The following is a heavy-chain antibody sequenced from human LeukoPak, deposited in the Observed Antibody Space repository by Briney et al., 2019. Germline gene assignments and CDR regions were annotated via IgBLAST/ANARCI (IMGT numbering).Heavy chain of an antibody. D-gene: IGHD3-9*01. CDR3: ARDSYDILTGYPYYYYYYGMDV. V-gene: IGHV1-2*04. CDR2: INPNSGDT. Sequence: ASVKVSCKASGYTFTGYYMHWVRQAPGQGLEWMGWINPNSGDTNYAQKFQGWVTMTRDTSISTAYMELSRLRSDDTAVYYCARDSYDILTGYPYYYYYYGMDVWGQGTTVTVCS. J-gene: IGHJ6*02. CDR1: GYTFTGYY.